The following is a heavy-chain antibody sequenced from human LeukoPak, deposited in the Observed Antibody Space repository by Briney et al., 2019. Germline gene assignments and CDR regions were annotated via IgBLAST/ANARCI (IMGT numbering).Heavy chain of an antibody. Sequence: VKVSCKAXGYTFTXYGISWVRQAPGQGLEWMGWISAYNGNTNYAQKLQGRVTMTTDTSTSTAYMELRSLRSDDTAVYYCARDTYYYDSSGYYVDYWGQGTLVTVSS. CDR3: ARDTYYYDSSGYYVDY. CDR2: ISAYNGNT. J-gene: IGHJ4*02. V-gene: IGHV1-18*01. CDR1: GYTFTXYG. D-gene: IGHD3-22*01.